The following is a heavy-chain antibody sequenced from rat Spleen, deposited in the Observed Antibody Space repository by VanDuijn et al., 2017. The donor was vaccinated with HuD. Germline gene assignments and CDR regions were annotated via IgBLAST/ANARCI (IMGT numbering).Heavy chain of an antibody. CDR3: ARRHYGYTDYFDY. D-gene: IGHD1-9*01. CDR1: GFTFSNYG. CDR2: LSYDGITT. V-gene: IGHV5-29*01. Sequence: EVQLVESGGGLVQPGRSLKLSCAASGFTFSNYGMAWVRQAPTKGLEWVTTLSYDGITTYYRDSVKGRFTISRDSAKSTLYLQMDSLRSEDTATYYCARRHYGYTDYFDYWGQGVMVTVSS. J-gene: IGHJ2*01.